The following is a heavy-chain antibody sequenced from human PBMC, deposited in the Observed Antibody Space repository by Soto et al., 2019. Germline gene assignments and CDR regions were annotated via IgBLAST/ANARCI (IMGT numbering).Heavy chain of an antibody. CDR2: ISSRGSTI. CDR1: GFTFSDYY. J-gene: IGHJ4*02. CDR3: ARGSLDIVVVPAAFPENYFDY. D-gene: IGHD2-2*03. V-gene: IGHV3-11*01. Sequence: GGSLRLSCAASGFTFSDYYMSWIRQAQEKGLEWVSYISSRGSTIYYAVSVKGRFTISRDNAKNSLYLYMNSLRAEDTAVYYCARGSLDIVVVPAAFPENYFDYWGQGTLVTVSS.